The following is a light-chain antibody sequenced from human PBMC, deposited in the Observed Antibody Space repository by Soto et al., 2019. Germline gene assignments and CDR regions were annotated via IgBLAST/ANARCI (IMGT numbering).Light chain of an antibody. CDR2: RND. J-gene: IGLJ2*01. V-gene: IGLV1-47*01. CDR1: SSNIESNY. Sequence: QSVLTQPPSASATPGQRVTISCSGGSSNIESNYVYWYQQLPGRAPKLLIYRNDQRPSGVPDRFSGSKSGTSASLAISGLRSEDEADYYCAAWDDSLSGLVFGGGTKLTVL. CDR3: AAWDDSLSGLV.